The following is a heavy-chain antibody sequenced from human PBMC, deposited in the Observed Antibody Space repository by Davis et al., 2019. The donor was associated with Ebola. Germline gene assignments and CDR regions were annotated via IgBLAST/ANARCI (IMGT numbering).Heavy chain of an antibody. CDR3: SVSLLAYYYGMDV. CDR2: IYYSGST. CDR1: GGSISSSSYY. Sequence: MPGGSLRLSCTVSGGSISSSSYYWGWIRQPPGKGLEWIGSIYYSGSTYYNPSLKSRVTISVDTSKNQFSLKLSSVTAADTAVYYGSVSLLAYYYGMDVWGQGTTVTVSS. J-gene: IGHJ6*02. V-gene: IGHV4-39*01. D-gene: IGHD5-12*01.